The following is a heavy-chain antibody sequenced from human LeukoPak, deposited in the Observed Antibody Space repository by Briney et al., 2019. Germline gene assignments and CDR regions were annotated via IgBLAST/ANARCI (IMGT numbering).Heavy chain of an antibody. D-gene: IGHD6-13*01. CDR1: GYTFTDYY. CDR3: ARERIVAAGEFDP. Sequence: ASVKVSCKASGYTFTDYYIHWVRQAPGQGLEWMGWINPNNGGTDYAQKFQGWVTMTRDTSISTAYMELSRLKSDGTAFYYCARERIVAAGEFDPWGQGTLVTVSS. V-gene: IGHV1-2*04. CDR2: INPNNGGT. J-gene: IGHJ5*02.